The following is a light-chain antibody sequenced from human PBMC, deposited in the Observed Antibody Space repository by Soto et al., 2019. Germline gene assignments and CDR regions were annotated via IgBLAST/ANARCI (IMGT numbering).Light chain of an antibody. Sequence: QSVLTQPPSASGTPGQRVTISCSGSSSNIGSHTVNWYQHLPGTAPKLLLYNNNQRPSGVPDRFSGSRSGTSASLAISGLQSEDEADYYCQSYDSSLRVYVVFGGGTKLTVL. J-gene: IGLJ2*01. V-gene: IGLV1-44*01. CDR3: QSYDSSLRVYVV. CDR1: SSNIGSHT. CDR2: NNN.